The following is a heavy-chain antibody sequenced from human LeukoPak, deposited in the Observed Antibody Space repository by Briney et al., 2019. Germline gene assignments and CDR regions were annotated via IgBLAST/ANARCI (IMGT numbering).Heavy chain of an antibody. J-gene: IGHJ5*02. CDR3: ARSPGSQNWFDT. Sequence: GGSLRLSCAGSGFTFSSYSMKWVRQAPGKGLEWVSSISSSSSYIYYADSVKGRFTISRDNAKNSLYLQMNSLRAEDTAVYYCARSPGSQNWFDTWGQGTLVTVSS. CDR1: GFTFSSYS. CDR2: ISSSSSYI. V-gene: IGHV3-21*01. D-gene: IGHD6-25*01.